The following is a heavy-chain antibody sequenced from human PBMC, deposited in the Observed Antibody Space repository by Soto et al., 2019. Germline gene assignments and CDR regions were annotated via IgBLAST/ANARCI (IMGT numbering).Heavy chain of an antibody. V-gene: IGHV4-31*01. J-gene: IGHJ4*02. CDR1: GASINSGGYY. Sequence: QVQLQESGPGLVKPSQTLSLTCTVSGASINSGGYYWSWIRQLPGMSLEWIGYVYFSGSSYYNPSLESLVTISLDTPQDPFSLKLISVTAADAAVYYCASGNAWAVLLAYWGQGPLVTVSS. CDR2: VYFSGSS. D-gene: IGHD4-4*01. CDR3: ASGNAWAVLLAY.